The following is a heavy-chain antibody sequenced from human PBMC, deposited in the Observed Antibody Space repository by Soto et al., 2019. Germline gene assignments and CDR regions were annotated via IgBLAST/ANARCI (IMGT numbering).Heavy chain of an antibody. Sequence: GGSLRLSCVASGFTFTSYEMNWVRQAPGKVREWVAKISSSSSSTFYADSVKGRFVISRDNIKKSVSLHLNNLRAEDTAVYYCTRRVIVAVSDAIPDWFDPWGAGKLVTVSS. V-gene: IGHV3-48*03. CDR1: GFTFTSYE. D-gene: IGHD2-2*01. CDR3: TRRVIVAVSDAIPDWFDP. J-gene: IGHJ5*02. CDR2: ISSSSSST.